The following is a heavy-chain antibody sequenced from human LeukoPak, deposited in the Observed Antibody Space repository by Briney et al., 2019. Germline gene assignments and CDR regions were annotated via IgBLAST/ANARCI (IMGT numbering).Heavy chain of an antibody. CDR2: IIPIFGTA. J-gene: IGHJ4*02. CDR3: AIQLDDFDY. V-gene: IGHV1-69*05. D-gene: IGHD5-18*01. CDR1: GYTFTSYG. Sequence: SVKVSCKASGYTFTSYGISWVRQAPGQGLEWMGGIIPIFGTANYAQKFQGRVTITTDESTSTAYMELSSLRSEDTAVYYCAIQLDDFDYWGQGTLVTVSS.